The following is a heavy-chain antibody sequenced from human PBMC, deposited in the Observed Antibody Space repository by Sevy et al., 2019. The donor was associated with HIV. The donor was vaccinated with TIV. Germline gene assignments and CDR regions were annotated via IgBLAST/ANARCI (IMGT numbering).Heavy chain of an antibody. CDR3: VREGLGGYSYSLDC. D-gene: IGHD5-18*01. J-gene: IGHJ4*02. CDR1: GFTFSSYW. CDR2: MKQDGSEK. Sequence: GESLKISCAASGFTFSSYWMSWVRQAPGKGLEWVATMKQDGSEKYYVDSVKGRFTISRDNARNSLYLQINSLRAEDTGLYYCVREGLGGYSYSLDCWGQRTLVTVSS. V-gene: IGHV3-7*01.